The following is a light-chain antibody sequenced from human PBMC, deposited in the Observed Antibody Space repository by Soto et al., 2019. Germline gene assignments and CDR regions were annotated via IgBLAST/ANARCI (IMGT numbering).Light chain of an antibody. CDR3: TAWDDRLDGPV. Sequence: QSVLTQPPSASGTPGQRVTISCSSSSSNIGSNTVNWYQHFPGTAPKLLIYSTNRRPSGGPDRFSGSKSDTSASLTISGLQSEDEADYYCTAWDDRLDGPVFGGGTRLTVL. J-gene: IGLJ2*01. CDR2: STN. V-gene: IGLV1-44*01. CDR1: SSNIGSNT.